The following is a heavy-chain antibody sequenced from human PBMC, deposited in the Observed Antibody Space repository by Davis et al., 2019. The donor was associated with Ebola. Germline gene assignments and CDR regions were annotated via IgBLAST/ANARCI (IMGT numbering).Heavy chain of an antibody. CDR2: IYYSGST. J-gene: IGHJ6*02. V-gene: IGHV4-39*02. Sequence: SETLSLTCTVSGGSISSSSYYWGWIRQPPGKGLEWIGSIYYSGSTYYNPSLKSRVTISVDTSKNQFSLKLSSVTAADTAVYYCARDPLGIAAAGIRWGPGMDVWGQGTTVTVSS. CDR3: ARDPLGIAAAGIRWGPGMDV. CDR1: GGSISSSSYY. D-gene: IGHD6-13*01.